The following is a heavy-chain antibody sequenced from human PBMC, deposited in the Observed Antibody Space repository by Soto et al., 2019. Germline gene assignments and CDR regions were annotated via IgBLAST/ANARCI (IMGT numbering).Heavy chain of an antibody. J-gene: IGHJ3*01. CDR1: GFTFSYYW. CDR2: IHRDGSST. V-gene: IGHV3-74*01. CDR3: ARGDRGAFDL. Sequence: EVQLVESGGGLVQPGESLRLSCAASGFTFSYYWMHWVRQAPGKGLVWVSRIHRDGSSTTYADAVKGRFSISRDNARNTVYLQMNSLRAEDTAVYYCARGDRGAFDLWGQWTVLTVSS.